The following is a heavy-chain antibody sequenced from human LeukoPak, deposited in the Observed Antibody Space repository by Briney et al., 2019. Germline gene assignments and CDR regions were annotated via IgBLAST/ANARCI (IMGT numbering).Heavy chain of an antibody. CDR1: GGTFSSYA. Sequence: SVKVSCKASGGTFSSYAISWVRQAPGQGLEWMGRIIPIFGTANYAQKFQGRVTITTDESTSTAYMELSSLRSEDTAVYYCARDREPYCTGGTCYSTGDYWGQGSLVTVSS. J-gene: IGHJ4*02. D-gene: IGHD2-15*01. CDR3: ARDREPYCTGGTCYSTGDY. V-gene: IGHV1-69*05. CDR2: IIPIFGTA.